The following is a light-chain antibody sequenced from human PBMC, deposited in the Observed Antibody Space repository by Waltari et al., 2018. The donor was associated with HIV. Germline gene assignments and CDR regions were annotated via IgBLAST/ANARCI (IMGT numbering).Light chain of an antibody. CDR1: DSHTDSFYS. J-gene: IGLJ1*01. Sequence: QSALTQPASLSGSPGQSITISCIRLDSHTDSFYSVSWYQHHPGKAPNLVIYAASSRPAGISSRFSGSQSGNTAFLTISGLQAEYEADFYCSSISGGTLVFGGGTTVTVL. V-gene: IGLV2-14*01. CDR3: SSISGGTLV. CDR2: AAS.